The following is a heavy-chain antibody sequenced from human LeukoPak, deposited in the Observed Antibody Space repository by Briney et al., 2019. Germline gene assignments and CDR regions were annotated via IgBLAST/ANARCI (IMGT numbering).Heavy chain of an antibody. V-gene: IGHV3-13*01. D-gene: IGHD2-8*02. CDR2: IGTRDDT. J-gene: IGHJ2*01. CDR1: GFTLRNYD. Sequence: GGSLRLSCTASGFTLRNYDMHWVRQTTEKGLEWVSGIGTRDDTFYPDSVKGRFTISRENAKNSFYLQMNSLRAGDTAVYYCARGRFVLVPSLERWYFDLWGRGTLVTVSS. CDR3: ARGRFVLVPSLERWYFDL.